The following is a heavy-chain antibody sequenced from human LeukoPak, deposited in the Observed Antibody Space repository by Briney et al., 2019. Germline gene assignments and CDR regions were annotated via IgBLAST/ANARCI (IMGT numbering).Heavy chain of an antibody. CDR1: GFTFSNYA. V-gene: IGHV3-23*01. J-gene: IGHJ4*02. Sequence: GGSLRLSCAASGFTFSNYAITWVRQAPGKGLEWVSAISGSGGGTKYADSVKGRFTISRDNSKNTLYLQTNSLRAEDTAVYYCAKGGTMIVVAIGHYWGQGTLVTVSS. CDR3: AKGGTMIVVAIGHY. D-gene: IGHD3-22*01. CDR2: ISGSGGGT.